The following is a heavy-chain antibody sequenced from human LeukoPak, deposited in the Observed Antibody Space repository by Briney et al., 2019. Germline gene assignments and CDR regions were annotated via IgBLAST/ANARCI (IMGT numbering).Heavy chain of an antibody. V-gene: IGHV3-15*01. J-gene: IGHJ4*02. CDR1: GFTFSSYD. Sequence: GGSLRLSCAASGFTFSSYDMSWVRQAPGKGLEWVGRIKSKTDSGTTDYAAPVKGRFTISRDDSKNTLYLQMNSLKTEDTALYYCTTGGSGWYVGYWGQGTLVTVSS. D-gene: IGHD6-19*01. CDR2: IKSKTDSGTT. CDR3: TTGGSGWYVGY.